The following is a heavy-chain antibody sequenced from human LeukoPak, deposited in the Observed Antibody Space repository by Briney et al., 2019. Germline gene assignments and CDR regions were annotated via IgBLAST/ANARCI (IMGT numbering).Heavy chain of an antibody. V-gene: IGHV4-39*01. CDR1: GGSISSSSYY. D-gene: IGHD2-15*01. CDR2: IYYSGST. J-gene: IGHJ5*02. Sequence: SETLSLTCTVSGGSISSSSYYWGWIRQPPGKGLEWIGSIYYSGSTYYNPSLKSRVTISVDTSKNQFSLKLSSVTAADTAVYYCARHGGLGVANWFDPWGQGTLVTVSS. CDR3: ARHGGLGVANWFDP.